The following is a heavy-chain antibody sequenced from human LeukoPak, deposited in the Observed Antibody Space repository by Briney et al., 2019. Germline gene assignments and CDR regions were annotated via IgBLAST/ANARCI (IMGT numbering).Heavy chain of an antibody. Sequence: SVKVSCKASGGTFSSHAISWVRQAPGQGLEWMGGNIPTLDAPNYAQKFQGRVTITADDSTSTAYMELSSLRSEDTAVYYCASQPHTIFGVVPSGGDYWGQGTLVTVSS. J-gene: IGHJ4*02. D-gene: IGHD3-3*01. CDR1: GGTFSSHA. CDR2: NIPTLDAP. CDR3: ASQPHTIFGVVPSGGDY. V-gene: IGHV1-69*01.